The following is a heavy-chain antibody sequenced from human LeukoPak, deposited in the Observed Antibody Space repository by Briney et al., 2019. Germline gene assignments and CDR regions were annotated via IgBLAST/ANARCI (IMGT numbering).Heavy chain of an antibody. CDR3: ARDHFRVGCSTTSCYGVDP. D-gene: IGHD2-2*01. V-gene: IGHV4-30-4*07. J-gene: IGHJ5*02. Sequence: SQTLSLTCAVSGGSISSGDYSWSWIRQPPGKGLEWIGFIYYSGNTYYNPSLKSRVTISVDTSKNQFSLKLNSVTAADTAVYYCARDHFRVGCSTTSCYGVDPWGQGTLVTVSS. CDR1: GGSISSGDYS. CDR2: IYYSGNT.